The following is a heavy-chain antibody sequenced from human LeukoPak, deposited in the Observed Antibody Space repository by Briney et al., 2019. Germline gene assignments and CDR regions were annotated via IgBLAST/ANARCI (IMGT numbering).Heavy chain of an antibody. V-gene: IGHV3-21*01. D-gene: IGHD2-2*01. CDR3: ANHLACGSTSCPPFDD. J-gene: IGHJ4*02. Sequence: GGSLRLSCAASGFTFGSYSMNWVRQAPGKGLEWVSSISNDGKYIYYADSVKGRFTISRDNARSSLYLQMSSLRAEDTAVYYCANHLACGSTSCPPFDDWGQGTLVTVSS. CDR2: ISNDGKYI. CDR1: GFTFGSYS.